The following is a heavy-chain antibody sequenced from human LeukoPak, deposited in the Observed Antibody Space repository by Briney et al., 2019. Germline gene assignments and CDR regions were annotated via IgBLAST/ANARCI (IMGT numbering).Heavy chain of an antibody. Sequence: MSSETLSLTCTVSGGSISSSSYYWGWIRQPPGKGLEWIGSIYYSGSTYYNPSLKSRVTISVDTSKNQFSLKLSSVTAADTAVYYCARPRKPLDAFDIWGQGTMVTVSS. CDR3: ARPRKPLDAFDI. J-gene: IGHJ3*02. V-gene: IGHV4-39*01. CDR1: GGSISSSSYY. CDR2: IYYSGST.